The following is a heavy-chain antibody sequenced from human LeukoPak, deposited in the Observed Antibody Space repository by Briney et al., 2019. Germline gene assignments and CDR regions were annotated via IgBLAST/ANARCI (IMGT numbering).Heavy chain of an antibody. V-gene: IGHV4-34*01. CDR2: INHSGST. Sequence: SETLSLTCAVYGGSFSGYYWSWIRQPPGKGLEWIGEINHSGSTNYNPSLKSRVTISVDTSNNQFSLKLSSVTAADTAVYYCARGPKRAWFDPWGQGTLVTVSS. CDR3: ARGPKRAWFDP. J-gene: IGHJ5*02. CDR1: GGSFSGYY.